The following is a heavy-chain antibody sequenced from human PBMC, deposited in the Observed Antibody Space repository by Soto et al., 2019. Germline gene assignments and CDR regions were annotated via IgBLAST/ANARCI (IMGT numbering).Heavy chain of an antibody. V-gene: IGHV3-33*01. D-gene: IGHD6-6*01. CDR2: IWYDGSNK. J-gene: IGHJ2*01. CDR3: ARGEYSSSSGRDWYFDL. Sequence: GGSLRLSCAASGFTFSSYGMHWVRQAPGKGLEWVAVIWYDGSNKYYADSVKGRFTISRDNSKNTLYLQMNSLRAEDTAVYYCARGEYSSSSGRDWYFDLWGRGTLVTVSS. CDR1: GFTFSSYG.